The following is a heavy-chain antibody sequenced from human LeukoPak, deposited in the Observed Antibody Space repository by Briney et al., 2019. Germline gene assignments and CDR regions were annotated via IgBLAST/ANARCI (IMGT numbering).Heavy chain of an antibody. CDR2: ISGSGGST. D-gene: IGHD6-19*01. V-gene: IGHV3-23*01. J-gene: IGHJ4*02. CDR3: ARDQSWLAGRFDY. Sequence: GGSLRLSCATSGFTFSSYAMSWVRQAPGKGLEWVSAISGSGGSTYYADSVKGRFTISRDNSKNTLYLQMNSLRAEDTAVYYCARDQSWLAGRFDYWGQGTLVTVSS. CDR1: GFTFSSYA.